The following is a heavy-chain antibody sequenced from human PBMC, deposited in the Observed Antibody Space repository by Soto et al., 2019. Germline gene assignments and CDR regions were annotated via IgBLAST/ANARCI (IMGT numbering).Heavy chain of an antibody. CDR1: GYTFSDYY. CDR3: ASHYDMWSGYLSPVDY. D-gene: IGHD3-3*01. V-gene: IGHV3-11*01. CDR2: IDTSSTKI. J-gene: IGHJ4*02. Sequence: PGGSLRLSCAASGYTFSDYYMSWIRQAPGKGLEWISYIDTSSTKIYYADSVKGRFTISRDNAKNSLYLEMNSLRDEDTAVYYCASHYDMWSGYLSPVDYWGQGTQVTVSS.